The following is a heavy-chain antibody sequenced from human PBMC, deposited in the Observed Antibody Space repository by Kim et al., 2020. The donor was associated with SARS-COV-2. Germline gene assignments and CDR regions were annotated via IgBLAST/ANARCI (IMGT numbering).Heavy chain of an antibody. J-gene: IGHJ3*02. V-gene: IGHV3-30-3*01. CDR3: AREGPDYDYVWGSYRSGGRAFDI. D-gene: IGHD3-16*02. Sequence: GGSLRLSCAASGFTFSSYAMHWVRQAPGKGLEWVAVISYDGSNKYYADSVKGRFTISRDNSKNTLYLQMNSLRAEDTAVYYCAREGPDYDYVWGSYRSGGRAFDIWGQGTMVTVSS. CDR1: GFTFSSYA. CDR2: ISYDGSNK.